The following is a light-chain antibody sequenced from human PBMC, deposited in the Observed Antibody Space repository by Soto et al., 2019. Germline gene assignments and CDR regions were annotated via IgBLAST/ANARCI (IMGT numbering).Light chain of an antibody. J-gene: IGLJ1*01. CDR3: CSYAGSSTYV. CDR1: SSDVGNYDL. CDR2: EDT. Sequence: QSVLTQPASVSGSPGQSITISCTGTSSDVGNYDLVSWYQQHPGKAPRLMIYEDTKRPSGVTYRFSGSKSGNTASLAISGLQAEDEADYYCCSYAGSSTYVFGTGTKSPS. V-gene: IGLV2-23*01.